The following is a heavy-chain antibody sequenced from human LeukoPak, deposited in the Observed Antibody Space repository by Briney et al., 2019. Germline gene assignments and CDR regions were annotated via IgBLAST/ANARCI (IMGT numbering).Heavy chain of an antibody. CDR2: IIPIFGTA. CDR3: ARHGGYGTSLYCGGDCYFDY. V-gene: IGHV1-69*05. J-gene: IGHJ4*02. Sequence: SVKVSCKASGCTFSSYAISWVRQAPGQGLEWMGGIIPIFGTANYAQKFHGRVTITTDESTSTAYMELSSLRSEDTAVYYCARHGGYGTSLYCGGDCYFDYWGQGTLVTVS. D-gene: IGHD2-21*02. CDR1: GCTFSSYA.